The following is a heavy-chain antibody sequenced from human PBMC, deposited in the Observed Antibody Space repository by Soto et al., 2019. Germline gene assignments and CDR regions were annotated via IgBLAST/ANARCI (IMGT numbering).Heavy chain of an antibody. CDR3: ARDSNAVAGLDS. J-gene: IGHJ4*02. Sequence: LRLSCAVSGFTLSDHYMDWVRQAPGKGLEWVGRSRSKVNSYTTEYAASVKGRFSVSRDNSKNLLYLQMNSLKIEDTAVYYCARDSNAVAGLDSWGQGTLVTVSS. D-gene: IGHD6-19*01. CDR1: GFTLSDHY. V-gene: IGHV3-72*01. CDR2: SRSKVNSYTT.